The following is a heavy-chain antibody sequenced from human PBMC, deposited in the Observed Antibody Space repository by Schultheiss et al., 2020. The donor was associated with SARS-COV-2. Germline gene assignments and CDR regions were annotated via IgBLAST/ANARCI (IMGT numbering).Heavy chain of an antibody. D-gene: IGHD3-22*01. CDR3: ARPYYYDSSGYYDPYYFDY. CDR2: ISAYNGNT. Sequence: ASVKVSCKASGYTFTSYGISWVRQAPGQGLEWMGWISAYNGNTNYAQKLQGRVTMTRDTSISTAYMELSRLRSDDTAVYYCARPYYYDSSGYYDPYYFDYWGQGTLVTVSS. V-gene: IGHV1-18*01. CDR1: GYTFTSYG. J-gene: IGHJ4*02.